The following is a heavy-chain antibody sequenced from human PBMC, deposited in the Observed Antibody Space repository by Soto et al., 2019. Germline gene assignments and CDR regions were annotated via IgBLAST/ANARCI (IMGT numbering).Heavy chain of an antibody. CDR1: GFTFSNAW. V-gene: IGHV3-15*01. Sequence: EVQLVESGGGLVKPGGSLRLSCAASGFTFSNAWMSWVRQAPGKGLEWVGRIKSKTDGGTTDYAAPVKGRFTISRDDSKNTLYLQMNSLKTEDTAVYYCHSSDFWSGYLFDYWGQGTLVTVSS. J-gene: IGHJ4*02. CDR3: HSSDFWSGYLFDY. CDR2: IKSKTDGGTT. D-gene: IGHD3-3*01.